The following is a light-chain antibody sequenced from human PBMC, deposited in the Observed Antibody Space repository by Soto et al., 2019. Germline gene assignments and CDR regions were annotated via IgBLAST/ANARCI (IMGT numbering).Light chain of an antibody. CDR1: SSDVGGYNY. V-gene: IGLV2-14*03. CDR3: SSYTSSTTVL. Sequence: QSALTQPASVSGSPGQSITISCTGTSSDVGGYNYVSWYQQHPGKAPKLMIYDVTYRPPGVSARFSGSKSGNTASLTISGLQAEDEAEYFCSSYTSSTTVLFGGGTKLTVL. J-gene: IGLJ2*01. CDR2: DVT.